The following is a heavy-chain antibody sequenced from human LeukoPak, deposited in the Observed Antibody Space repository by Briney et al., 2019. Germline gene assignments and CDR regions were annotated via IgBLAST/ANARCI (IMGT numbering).Heavy chain of an antibody. J-gene: IGHJ4*02. CDR3: VRDFSLTRLERPFDY. V-gene: IGHV3-7*01. D-gene: IGHD1-1*01. Sequence: GGSLRLSCAASGFTFSRYWMTWVRQAPGKGLEWVANIKEDGSEKYYVDSVKGRFIISRDNAKNSLYLQINSLRAEDTAVYYCVRDFSLTRLERPFDYWGQGTLVTVSS. CDR2: IKEDGSEK. CDR1: GFTFSRYW.